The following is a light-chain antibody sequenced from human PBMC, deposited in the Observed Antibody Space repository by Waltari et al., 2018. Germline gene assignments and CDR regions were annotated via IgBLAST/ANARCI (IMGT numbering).Light chain of an antibody. CDR1: QSGLYSHNNKNY. J-gene: IGKJ1*01. Sequence: DIVMTQSPDSLAVSLGERATINCKSSQSGLYSHNNKNYLGWYQQKPGQPPKLIIYWASIRGSGVPDRFSGSGSGTDFTLTISSLQAEDVAVYYCQQYFGGPTFGQGTKVEIK. V-gene: IGKV4-1*01. CDR2: WAS. CDR3: QQYFGGPT.